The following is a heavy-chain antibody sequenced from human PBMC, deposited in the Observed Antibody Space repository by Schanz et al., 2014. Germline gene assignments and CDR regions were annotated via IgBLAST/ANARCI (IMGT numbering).Heavy chain of an antibody. V-gene: IGHV1-69*04. D-gene: IGHD3-10*01. CDR2: IIPVLNIA. J-gene: IGHJ4*02. Sequence: QVQLVQSWAEVKGPGASVKVSCKASGYTFTDYGVIWVRQAPGQGLEWMGKIIPVLNIATYAQRFQGRVSITADTSTNTAYMELSSLTSEDTAVHYCARGRGFYDYWGQGTLVTVSS. CDR3: ARGRGFYDY. CDR1: GYTFTDYG.